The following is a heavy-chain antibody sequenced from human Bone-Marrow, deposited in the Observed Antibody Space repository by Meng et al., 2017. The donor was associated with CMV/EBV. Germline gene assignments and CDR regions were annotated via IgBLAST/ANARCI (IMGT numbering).Heavy chain of an antibody. J-gene: IGHJ6*02. D-gene: IGHD2-2*01. V-gene: IGHV1-8*03. CDR1: GYTFTSYD. CDR3: AREWGYCSSTSCPVSRYYYYGMDV. CDR2: MNPNSGNT. Sequence: ASVKVSCKASGYTFTSYDINWVRQATGQGLEWMGWMNPNSGNTGYAQKFQGRVTITRNTSISTAYMELSSLRSEDTAVYYCAREWGYCSSTSCPVSRYYYYGMDVWGQGTTVTVSS.